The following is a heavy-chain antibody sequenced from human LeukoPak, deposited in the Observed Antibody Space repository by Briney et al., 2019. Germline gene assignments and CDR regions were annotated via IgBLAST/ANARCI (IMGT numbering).Heavy chain of an antibody. CDR3: AREARGFDY. Sequence: SETLSLTCAVYGGSFSGYYWSWIRQPPGKGLEWIGYIYYSGSTNYNPSLKSRVTISVDTSKNQFSLKLSSVTAADTAVYYCAREARGFDYWGQGTLVTVSS. V-gene: IGHV4-59*01. CDR2: IYYSGST. CDR1: GGSFSGYY. J-gene: IGHJ4*02.